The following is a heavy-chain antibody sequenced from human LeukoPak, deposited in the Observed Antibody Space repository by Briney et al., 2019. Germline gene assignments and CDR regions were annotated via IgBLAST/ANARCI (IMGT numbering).Heavy chain of an antibody. CDR2: ISYDGSNK. CDR1: GFTFSSYA. D-gene: IGHD3-10*01. J-gene: IGHJ4*02. V-gene: IGHV3-30*04. CDR3: ARVNDYYYGSGSYLAEDY. Sequence: GRSLRLSCAASGFTFSSYAMHWVRQAPGKGLEWVAVISYDGSNKYYADSVKGRFTISRDNSKNTLYLQMNSLRAEDTAVYYCARVNDYYYGSGSYLAEDYWGQGTLVTVSS.